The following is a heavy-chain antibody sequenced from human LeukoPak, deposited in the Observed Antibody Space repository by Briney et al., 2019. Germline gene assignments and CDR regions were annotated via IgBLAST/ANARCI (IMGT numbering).Heavy chain of an antibody. D-gene: IGHD7-27*01. CDR3: ARAPNWDSNWFDP. CDR2: INSDGSST. J-gene: IGHJ5*02. V-gene: IGHV3-74*01. CDR1: GFTFSSYW. Sequence: GGSLRLSCAASGFTFSSYWMHWVRQAPGKGLVWVSRINSDGSSTSYADSVKGRFTISRDNAKNTLYLQMNSLRAEDTAVYYCARAPNWDSNWFDPWGQGTLVTVSS.